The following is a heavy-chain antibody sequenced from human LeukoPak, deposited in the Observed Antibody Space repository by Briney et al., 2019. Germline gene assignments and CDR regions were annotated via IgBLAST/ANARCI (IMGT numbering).Heavy chain of an antibody. CDR1: GFTFNRFY. V-gene: IGHV3-64D*06. J-gene: IGHJ4*02. CDR3: VKGGDPAMITD. Sequence: GGSLRLSCSASGFTFNRFYLHWVRQAPGKGLEFVSHISSNGATTYYADSVKGRFTISRDNSKNTLYLQMSSLRADDTAVYYCVKGGDPAMITDWGRGTLVTVSS. D-gene: IGHD5-18*01. CDR2: ISSNGATT.